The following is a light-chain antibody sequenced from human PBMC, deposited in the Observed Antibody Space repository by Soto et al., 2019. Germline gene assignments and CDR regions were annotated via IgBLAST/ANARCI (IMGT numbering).Light chain of an antibody. J-gene: IGLJ1*01. CDR1: KSNIGAGFA. CDR2: DNT. Sequence: QSVLTQPPSVSGAPGQRVTISCTGRKSNIGAGFAVHWYQHIPGAAPRLLIYDNTDRPSGVPDRFSASTSGTSASLTINGLQAEDEGDYYCQSYDSRLTGSYVFGTGTKGTVL. V-gene: IGLV1-40*01. CDR3: QSYDSRLTGSYV.